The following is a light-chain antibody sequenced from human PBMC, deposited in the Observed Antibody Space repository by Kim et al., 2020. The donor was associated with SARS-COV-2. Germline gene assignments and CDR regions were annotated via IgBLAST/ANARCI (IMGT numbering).Light chain of an antibody. J-gene: IGLJ3*02. CDR3: QVWDSSSDHPNWV. CDR1: NIGSNS. V-gene: IGLV3-21*04. CDR2: YDS. Sequence: GKTGRITCGGNNIGSNSVHWYQQKPGQAPVLVIYYDSDRPSGIPERFSGSNSGNTATLTISRVEAGDEADYYCQVWDSSSDHPNWVFGGGTQLTVL.